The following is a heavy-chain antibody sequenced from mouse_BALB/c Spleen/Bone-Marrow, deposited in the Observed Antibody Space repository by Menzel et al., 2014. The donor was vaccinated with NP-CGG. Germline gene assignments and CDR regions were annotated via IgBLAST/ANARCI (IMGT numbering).Heavy chain of an antibody. CDR2: ILPGSGTS. J-gene: IGHJ3*01. CDR3: ARVLYYGNYDSFAY. D-gene: IGHD2-1*01. Sequence: VMLVESGAELMKPGASVKISCKATRYTFSSYWIEWVKLRPGHGLEWIGEILPGSGTSNYNMKFKGKATFTADTSSNTAYMQLSSPTSEDSAVYYCARVLYYGNYDSFAYWGQGTLVTVSA. CDR1: RYTFSSYW. V-gene: IGHV1-9*01.